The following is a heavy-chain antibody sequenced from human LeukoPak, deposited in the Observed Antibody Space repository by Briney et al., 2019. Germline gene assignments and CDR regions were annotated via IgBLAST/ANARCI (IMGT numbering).Heavy chain of an antibody. CDR3: ASGISSSQIDY. CDR1: GGSFSGYY. CDR2: INHSGST. Sequence: PSETLSLTCAVYGGSFSGYYWSWIRQPPGKGLEWIGEINHSGSTNYNPSLKSRVTISVDTSKNQFSLKLSSVTAADTAVYYCASGISSSQIDYWGQGTLVTVSS. V-gene: IGHV4-34*01. D-gene: IGHD6-13*01. J-gene: IGHJ4*02.